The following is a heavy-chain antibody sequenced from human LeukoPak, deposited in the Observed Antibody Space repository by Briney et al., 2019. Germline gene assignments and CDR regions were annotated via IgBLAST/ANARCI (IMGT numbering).Heavy chain of an antibody. CDR2: IYYSGNT. CDR1: GGSLSSSSHF. V-gene: IGHV4-39*01. CDR3: ARHENIVVVVAATGFDN. Sequence: SETLSLTCTVSGGSLSSSSHFWSWIRRPPGKGLEWIGSIYYSGNTYYNSSLKSRVTISVGTSKNQFSLKLSSVTAADTAGYYCARHENIVVVVAATGFDNWGQGTLVTVSS. D-gene: IGHD2-15*01. J-gene: IGHJ4*02.